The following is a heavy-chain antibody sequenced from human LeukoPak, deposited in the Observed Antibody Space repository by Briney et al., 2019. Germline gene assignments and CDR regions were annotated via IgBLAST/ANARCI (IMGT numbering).Heavy chain of an antibody. J-gene: IGHJ2*01. CDR2: IYHSGST. V-gene: IGHV4-38-2*01. CDR3: ARLPYSSSWAYWYFDL. CDR1: GYSISSGYY. D-gene: IGHD6-13*01. Sequence: SETLSLTCAVSGYSISSGYYWGWIRQPPGKGLEWIGSIYHSGSTYYNPSLKSRVTISVDTSKNQLSLKLSSVTAADTAVYYCARLPYSSSWAYWYFDLWGRGTLVTVSS.